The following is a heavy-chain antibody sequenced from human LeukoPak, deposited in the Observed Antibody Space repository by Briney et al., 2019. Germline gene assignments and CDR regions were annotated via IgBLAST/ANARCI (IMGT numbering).Heavy chain of an antibody. CDR1: GGSISSYY. J-gene: IGHJ4*02. V-gene: IGHV4-59*01. CDR2: IYYSGST. D-gene: IGHD6-13*01. CDR3: ARSSSSWPFDD. Sequence: SETLSLTCTVSGGSISSYYWSWIRQPPGKGLEWIGYIYYSGSTNYNPSLKSRVTISVDTSKNQFSLKLSSVTAADTAVYYCARSSSSWPFDDWGQGTLVTVSS.